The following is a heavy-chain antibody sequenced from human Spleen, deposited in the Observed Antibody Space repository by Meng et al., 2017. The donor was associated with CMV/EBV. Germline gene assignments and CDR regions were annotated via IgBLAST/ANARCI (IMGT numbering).Heavy chain of an antibody. V-gene: IGHV3-20*04. CDR2: INWNGGST. CDR1: GFTFDEYG. CDR3: ARTPNFGVVMDV. D-gene: IGHD3-3*01. J-gene: IGHJ6*02. Sequence: GESLKISCAASGFTFDEYGMRRVRQAPGKGLEWVFDINWNGGSTGYADSVKGRFTISRDNANNSLYLLMGSLRAEDTGLYYCARTPNFGVVMDVWGQGTTVTVSS.